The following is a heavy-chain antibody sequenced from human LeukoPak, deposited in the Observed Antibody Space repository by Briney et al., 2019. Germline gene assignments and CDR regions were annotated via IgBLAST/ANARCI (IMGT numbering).Heavy chain of an antibody. CDR3: ARDRGTWNDDGFDY. Sequence: SETLSPTCAVYGGSFSGYYWSWIRQPAGKGLEWIGRIYISGSTNYNPSLKSRVTMSVDTSKNQFSLKLSSVTAADTAVYYCARDRGTWNDDGFDYWGQGTLVTVSS. D-gene: IGHD1-1*01. J-gene: IGHJ4*02. CDR2: IYISGST. V-gene: IGHV4-4*07. CDR1: GGSFSGYY.